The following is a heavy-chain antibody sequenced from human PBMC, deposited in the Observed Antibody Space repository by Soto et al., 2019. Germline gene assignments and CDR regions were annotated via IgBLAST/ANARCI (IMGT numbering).Heavy chain of an antibody. D-gene: IGHD6-13*01. J-gene: IGHJ6*02. V-gene: IGHV4-34*01. CDR3: ARGGRQQLVRTLFYGMDV. CDR1: GGSFSGYY. Sequence: QVQLQQWGAGLLKPSETLSLTCAVYGGSFSGYYWTWIRQPPGKGLEWIGEINHSGSTNYIPSLKSRLTISVDKSKNQSSLKLSSVPAADTAVYYCARGGRQQLVRTLFYGMDVWGQGTTVTVSS. CDR2: INHSGST.